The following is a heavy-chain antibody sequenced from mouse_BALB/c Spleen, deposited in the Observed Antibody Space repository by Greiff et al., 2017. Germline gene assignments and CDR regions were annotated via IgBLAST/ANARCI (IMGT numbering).Heavy chain of an antibody. CDR2: ISSGGSYT. CDR3: ASHRYDGWFAY. D-gene: IGHD2-14*01. CDR1: GFTFSSYG. J-gene: IGHJ3*01. V-gene: IGHV5-6*01. Sequence: EVQLVESGGDLVKPGGSLKLSCAASGFTFSSYGMSWVRQTPDKRLEWVATISSGGSYTYYPDSVKGRFTISRDNAKNTLYLQMSSLKSEDTAMYYCASHRYDGWFAYWGQGTLVTVSA.